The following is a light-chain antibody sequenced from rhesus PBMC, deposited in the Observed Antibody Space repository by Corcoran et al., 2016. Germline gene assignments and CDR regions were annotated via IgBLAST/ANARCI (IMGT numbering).Light chain of an antibody. Sequence: IVMTQTPLSLSITPGEPASISCRSSQSLLHSNGNTYLHWYLQTAGQSPQLRSYGASNRVSGVPDRIRGSGSGTDCTLKISKVEADDVWFYYCVQAIAFPYSFGQGTRVEIK. J-gene: IGKJ2*01. CDR2: GAS. CDR3: VQAIAFPYS. V-gene: IGKV2-72*01. CDR1: QSLLHSNGNTY.